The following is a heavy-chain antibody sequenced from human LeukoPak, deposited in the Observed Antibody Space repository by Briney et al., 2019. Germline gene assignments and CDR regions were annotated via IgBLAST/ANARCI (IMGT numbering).Heavy chain of an antibody. Sequence: GGSLRLSCAASGFTFSSYEMNWVRQAPGKGLEWLSYISSSGKTAYYADSVKGRFTISRDNAKNSLYLEMNSLRAEDTAVYYCARDRCSSISCYFGYWGQGTLVTVSS. CDR2: ISSSGKTA. V-gene: IGHV3-48*03. D-gene: IGHD2-2*01. CDR3: ARDRCSSISCYFGY. J-gene: IGHJ4*02. CDR1: GFTFSSYE.